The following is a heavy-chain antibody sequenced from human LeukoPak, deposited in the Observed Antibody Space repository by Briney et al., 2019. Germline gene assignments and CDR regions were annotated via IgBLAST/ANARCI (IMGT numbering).Heavy chain of an antibody. Sequence: SETLSLTCTVSGGSISSYYWSWIRQPPGKGLEWIGEINHSGSTNYNPSLKSRVTISVDTSKNQFSLKLSSVTAADTAVYYRARVGANTRGDYWGQGTLVTVSS. CDR3: ARVGANTRGDY. J-gene: IGHJ4*02. V-gene: IGHV4-34*01. D-gene: IGHD1-26*01. CDR1: GGSISSYY. CDR2: INHSGST.